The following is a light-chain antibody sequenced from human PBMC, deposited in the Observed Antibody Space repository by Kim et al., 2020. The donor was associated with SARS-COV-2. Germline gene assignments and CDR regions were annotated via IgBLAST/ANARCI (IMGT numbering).Light chain of an antibody. J-gene: IGKJ1*01. V-gene: IGKV3-15*01. CDR2: GAS. Sequence: VSPGVRATLSCRASQYVGSSKLAWYQQKPGQVPRLLIYGASTRATGIPARFSGSGSGTEFTLTISSLQSEDFAVYYCQQYSNWRTFGQGTKVDIK. CDR1: QYVGSSK. CDR3: QQYSNWRT.